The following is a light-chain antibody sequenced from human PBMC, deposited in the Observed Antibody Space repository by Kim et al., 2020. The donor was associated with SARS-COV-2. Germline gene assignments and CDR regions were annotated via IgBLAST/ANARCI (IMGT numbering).Light chain of an antibody. CDR2: RNN. V-gene: IGLV10-54*01. Sequence: QAATLTCTGNNNSVGDQGTAWLQQHQGHPPKLLSFRNNNRPSGISERFSASTSGNTASLTITGLQPEDEADYYCSAWDSNLNTWMFGGGTQLTVL. CDR3: SAWDSNLNTWM. J-gene: IGLJ3*02. CDR1: NNSVGDQG.